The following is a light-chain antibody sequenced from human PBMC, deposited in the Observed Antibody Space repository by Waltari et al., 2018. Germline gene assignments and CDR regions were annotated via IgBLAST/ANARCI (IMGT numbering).Light chain of an antibody. CDR3: SSYTRTTTLYV. Sequence: QSALTQPASVSGSPGQSITISCTGTSSDVGRYTYVSWYQQHPGKAPKLLIFEVTDRPSGVSNRFSGSKSGNTASLTISGLQAEDEADYYCSSYTRTTTLYVFGTGTKVTAL. J-gene: IGLJ1*01. CDR2: EVT. V-gene: IGLV2-14*03. CDR1: SSDVGRYTY.